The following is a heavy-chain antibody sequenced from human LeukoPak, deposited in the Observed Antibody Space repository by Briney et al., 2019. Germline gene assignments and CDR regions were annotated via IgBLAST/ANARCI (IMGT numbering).Heavy chain of an antibody. CDR2: ISGSGDST. D-gene: IGHD4-17*01. CDR1: GFTFSSYA. CDR3: AKGLRLPYCFDY. Sequence: PGGSLRLSCAASGFTFSSYAMSWVRQAPGKGLEWVSVISGSGDSTYYADSVKGRFTISRDNSKNTLYLQMNSLRAEDTAVYYCAKGLRLPYCFDYWGQGTLVTVSS. V-gene: IGHV3-23*01. J-gene: IGHJ4*02.